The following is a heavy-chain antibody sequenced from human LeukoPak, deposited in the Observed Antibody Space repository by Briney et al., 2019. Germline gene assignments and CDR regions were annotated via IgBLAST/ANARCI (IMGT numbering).Heavy chain of an antibody. CDR2: IYTSGST. D-gene: IGHD3-10*01. CDR3: ARDWNGSGTFDAFDI. J-gene: IGHJ3*02. V-gene: IGHV4-4*07. Sequence: SETLSLTCTVSGGSISSYYWSWIRQPAGKGLEWIGRIYTSGSTNYNPSLKSRVTISVDKSKNQFSLKLSSATAADTAVYYCARDWNGSGTFDAFDIWGQGTMVTVSS. CDR1: GGSISSYY.